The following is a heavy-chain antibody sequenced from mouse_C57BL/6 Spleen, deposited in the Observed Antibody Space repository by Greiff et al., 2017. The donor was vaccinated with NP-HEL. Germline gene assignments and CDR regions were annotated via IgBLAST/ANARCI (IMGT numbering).Heavy chain of an antibody. D-gene: IGHD1-1*01. CDR3: ARNYGSSYVGYYFDY. Sequence: QVQLKQPGAELVKPGASVKLSCKASGYTFTSYWMHWVKQRPGRGLEWIGRIDPNSGGTKYNEKFKSKATLTVDKPSSTAYMQLSSLTSEDSAVYYCARNYGSSYVGYYFDYWGQGTTLTVSS. CDR2: IDPNSGGT. J-gene: IGHJ2*01. V-gene: IGHV1-72*01. CDR1: GYTFTSYW.